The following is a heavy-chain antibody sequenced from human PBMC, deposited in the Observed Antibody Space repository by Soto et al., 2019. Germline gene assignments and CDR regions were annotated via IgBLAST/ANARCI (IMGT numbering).Heavy chain of an antibody. Sequence: EIQLLESGGGLVQPGGSLRLSCVASGFTFSSYSMNWVRQAPGKGLEWVSYISSSSSTIYYADSVKGRFTISRDNAKNSLYLQMNSLRDEDTAVYYCARGRGYSYRTCMDVWGQGTTVTVSS. D-gene: IGHD5-18*01. CDR1: GFTFSSYS. V-gene: IGHV3-48*02. CDR2: ISSSSSTI. J-gene: IGHJ6*02. CDR3: ARGRGYSYRTCMDV.